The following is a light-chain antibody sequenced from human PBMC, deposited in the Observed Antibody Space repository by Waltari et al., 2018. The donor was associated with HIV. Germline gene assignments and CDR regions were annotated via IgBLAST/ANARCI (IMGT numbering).Light chain of an antibody. CDR2: RNN. CDR3: AAWDDSLSGPV. V-gene: IGLV1-47*01. J-gene: IGLJ3*02. CDR1: GSNIGSNS. Sequence: QSILTQPPSTSGTPGQRVTISCSVSGSNIGSNSVSWYHLLLGTAPKLLIYRNNQRPSGVPDRFSGSKSATSASLAIGGLRSEDEADYYCAAWDDSLSGPVFGGGTKLTVL.